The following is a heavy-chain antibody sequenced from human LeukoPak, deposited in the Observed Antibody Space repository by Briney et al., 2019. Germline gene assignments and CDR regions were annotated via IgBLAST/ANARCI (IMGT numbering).Heavy chain of an antibody. CDR2: INPNSGGT. CDR1: GWTFTGYY. Sequence: ASVKVSCKASGWTFTGYYMHWVRQAPGQGLEWMGWINPNSGGTNYAQKFQGRVTMTGDTSISTAYMELSRLTSDDTAVYYCARDPQLRVRGPFDYWGQGTLVTVCS. V-gene: IGHV1-2*02. CDR3: ARDPQLRVRGPFDY. D-gene: IGHD3-10*01. J-gene: IGHJ4*02.